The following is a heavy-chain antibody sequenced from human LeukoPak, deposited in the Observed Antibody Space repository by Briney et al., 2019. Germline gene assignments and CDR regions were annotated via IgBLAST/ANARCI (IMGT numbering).Heavy chain of an antibody. CDR1: GDSVSSNGAA. CDR3: ARVPDRCSDY. Sequence: SQTLSLTCAILGDSVSSNGAAWNGIRQSTSRGLEWLGRTYYRSKWYNDYAASVKSRITINADTSKNQFSLHLNSVTPEDTAGDYCARVPDRCSDYWGQGTLVTVSS. CDR2: TYYRSKWYN. D-gene: IGHD2-21*01. J-gene: IGHJ4*02. V-gene: IGHV6-1*01.